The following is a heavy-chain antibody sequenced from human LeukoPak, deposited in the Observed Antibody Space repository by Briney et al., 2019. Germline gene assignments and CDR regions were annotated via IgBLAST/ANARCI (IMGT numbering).Heavy chain of an antibody. CDR3: ARPMGRYYYYGMDV. D-gene: IGHD3-16*01. V-gene: IGHV7-4-1*02. CDR2: INTNTGNA. Sequence: GASVTVSCTASGYTFTSYAINWVRQAPGQGLEWMGWINTNTGNAAYAQGLTGRSVFSLDTSVSTAYLEISSLKAEDTAVYYCARPMGRYYYYGMDVWGQGTTVTVS. J-gene: IGHJ6*02. CDR1: GYTFTSYA.